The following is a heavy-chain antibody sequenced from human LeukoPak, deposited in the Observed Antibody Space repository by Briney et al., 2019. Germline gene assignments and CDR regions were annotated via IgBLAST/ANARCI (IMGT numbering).Heavy chain of an antibody. D-gene: IGHD5-18*01. Sequence: SETLSLTCTVSGGSISSYYWSWIRQPPGKGLEWIGYIYYSGSTNYSPSLKSRVTISVDTSKNQFSLKLSSVTAADTAVYYCARHPEHSYGSAHAFDIWGQGTMVTVSS. CDR2: IYYSGST. V-gene: IGHV4-59*01. CDR1: GGSISSYY. CDR3: ARHPEHSYGSAHAFDI. J-gene: IGHJ3*02.